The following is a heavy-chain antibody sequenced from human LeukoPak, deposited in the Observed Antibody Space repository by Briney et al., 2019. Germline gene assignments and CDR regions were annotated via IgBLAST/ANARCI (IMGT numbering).Heavy chain of an antibody. CDR3: ARSDDYYFDY. V-gene: IGHV4-4*02. D-gene: IGHD1-1*01. J-gene: IGHJ4*02. Sequence: KPSGTLSLTCAVSGVSISSGFWWSWVRQPPGKGLEWIGEIHHSGDTSYNPSLESRVTVSVDKSKNQFSLKLSSVTAADTAVYYCARSDDYYFDYWGQGTLVTVSS. CDR1: GVSISSGFW. CDR2: IHHSGDT.